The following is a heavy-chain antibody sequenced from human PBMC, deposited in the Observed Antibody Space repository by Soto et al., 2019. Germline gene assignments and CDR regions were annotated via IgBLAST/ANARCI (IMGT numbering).Heavy chain of an antibody. CDR2: ISAYNGNT. Sequence: GASVKVSCKASGYTFTSYGISWVRQAPGQGLEWMGWISAYNGNTNYAQKLQGRVTMTTDTSTSTAYMELRSLRSDDTAVYYCARDPGGGWYGNHYYYYCMDVWGQGPTVTVSS. J-gene: IGHJ6*02. V-gene: IGHV1-18*04. CDR1: GYTFTSYG. D-gene: IGHD6-19*01. CDR3: ARDPGGGWYGNHYYYYCMDV.